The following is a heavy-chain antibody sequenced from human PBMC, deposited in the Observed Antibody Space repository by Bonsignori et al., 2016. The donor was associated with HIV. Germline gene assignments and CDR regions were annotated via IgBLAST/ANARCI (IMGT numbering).Heavy chain of an antibody. Sequence: VRQAPGKGLEWLANIKQDGSESFFMDSVKGRFTISRDNAKNSVFLQMDSLTGEDTAVYYCARDALGGVYLDQWGLGTLVTVSS. V-gene: IGHV3-7*01. CDR2: IKQDGSES. CDR3: ARDALGGVYLDQ. D-gene: IGHD3-16*01. J-gene: IGHJ4*02.